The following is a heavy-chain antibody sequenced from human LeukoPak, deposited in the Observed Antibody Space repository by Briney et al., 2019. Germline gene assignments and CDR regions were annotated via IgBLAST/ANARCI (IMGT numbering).Heavy chain of an antibody. CDR3: ARGGWYYYGSRSSNWFDP. Sequence: SVKVSCKASGGTFSSYAISWVRQAPGQGLEWMGRIIPIFGTANYAQKFQGRVTITTDESTSTAYMELSSLRSEDTAVYYCARGGWYYYGSRSSNWFDPWGQGTLVTVSS. CDR2: IIPIFGTA. D-gene: IGHD3-10*01. CDR1: GGTFSSYA. V-gene: IGHV1-69*05. J-gene: IGHJ5*02.